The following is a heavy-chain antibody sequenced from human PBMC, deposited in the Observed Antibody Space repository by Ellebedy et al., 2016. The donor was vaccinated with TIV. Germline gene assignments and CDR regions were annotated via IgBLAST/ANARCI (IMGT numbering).Heavy chain of an antibody. J-gene: IGHJ3*02. CDR3: ARAKRGSYYSAFDI. Sequence: GGSLRLSXAASGVNVSSNYMSWVRQAPGKGLEWVSIIYSDGSTYYADSVKGRFTLSRDISKNTLFPQMNSLRAEDTAVYYCARAKRGSYYSAFDIWGQGTMVTVSS. CDR2: IYSDGST. D-gene: IGHD1-26*01. V-gene: IGHV3-53*01. CDR1: GVNVSSNY.